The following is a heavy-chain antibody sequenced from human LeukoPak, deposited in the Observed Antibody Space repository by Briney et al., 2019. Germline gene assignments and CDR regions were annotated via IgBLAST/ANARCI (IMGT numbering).Heavy chain of an antibody. CDR2: ISSSSSTI. D-gene: IGHD1-1*01. CDR1: GFTFSSYS. Sequence: QPGGSLRLSCAASGFTFSSYSMNWVRQAPGKGLEWVSYISSSSSTIYYADSVKGRFTISRDNSKNTLYLQMNSLRAEDTAVYYCASPEGERGYWGQGTLVTVSS. V-gene: IGHV3-48*01. J-gene: IGHJ4*02. CDR3: ASPEGERGY.